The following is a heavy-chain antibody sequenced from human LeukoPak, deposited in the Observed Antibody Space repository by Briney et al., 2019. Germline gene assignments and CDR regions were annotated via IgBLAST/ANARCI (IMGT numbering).Heavy chain of an antibody. CDR1: GYTFTSYD. V-gene: IGHV1-8*03. CDR3: ARGRRRYCSSTSCYRGLDI. Sequence: ASVKVSCKASGYTFTSYDINWVRQATGQGLEWMGWMNPNSGNTGYAQKFQGRVTITRNTSISTAYMELSSLRSEDTAVYYCARGRRRYCSSTSCYRGLDIWGQGTMVTVSS. D-gene: IGHD2-2*01. J-gene: IGHJ3*02. CDR2: MNPNSGNT.